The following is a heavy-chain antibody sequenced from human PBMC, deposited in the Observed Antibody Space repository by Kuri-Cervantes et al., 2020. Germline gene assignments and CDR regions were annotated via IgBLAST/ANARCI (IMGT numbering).Heavy chain of an antibody. CDR2: IYYSGST. D-gene: IGHD7-27*01. J-gene: IGHJ4*02. CDR1: GGSFSGYY. V-gene: IGHV4-59*08. Sequence: SETLSLTCAVYGGSFSGYYWSWIRQPPGKGLEWIGYIYYSGSTNYNPSLKSRVTISVDTSKNQFSLKLSSVTAADTAVYYCATPLGISSEYYFDYWGQGTLVTVSS. CDR3: ATPLGISSEYYFDY.